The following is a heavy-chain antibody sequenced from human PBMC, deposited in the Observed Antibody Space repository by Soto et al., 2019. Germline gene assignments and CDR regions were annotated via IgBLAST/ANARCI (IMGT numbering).Heavy chain of an antibody. Sequence: SETLSLTCPVSGGSVSSGSYYWSWIRQPPGKGLEWIGYIYYSGSTNYNPSLKSRVTISVDTSKNQFSLKLSSVTAADTAVYYCARERLHRILFDYWGQGTLVTVSS. D-gene: IGHD5-12*01. CDR3: ARERLHRILFDY. CDR1: GGSVSSGSYY. CDR2: IYYSGST. V-gene: IGHV4-61*01. J-gene: IGHJ4*02.